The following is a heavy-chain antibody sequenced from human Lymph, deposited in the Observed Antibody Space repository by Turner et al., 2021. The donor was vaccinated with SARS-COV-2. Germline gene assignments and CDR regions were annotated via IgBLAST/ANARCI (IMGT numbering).Heavy chain of an antibody. CDR3: ARDLGTYGMDV. D-gene: IGHD6-13*01. CDR1: GIIVIGNY. V-gene: IGHV3-53*02. Sequence: EVQLVETGGGLIQPGGSLRLSCAASGIIVIGNYMNWVRQAPGKGLEWVSVIYSGGTTYYADSVKGRFTISRDNSKNTLYLQMNSLRVEDTAVYYCARDLGTYGMDVWGQGTTVTVSS. J-gene: IGHJ6*02. CDR2: IYSGGTT.